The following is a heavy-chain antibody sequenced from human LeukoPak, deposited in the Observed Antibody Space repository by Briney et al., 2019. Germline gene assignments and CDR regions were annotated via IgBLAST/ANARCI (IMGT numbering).Heavy chain of an antibody. CDR3: ARDRAGIYDYGENYFDY. V-gene: IGHV1-18*01. D-gene: IGHD4-17*01. J-gene: IGHJ4*02. Sequence: ASVKVSCKASGYTFTSYGISWVRQAPGQGREWMGWISADNGNTNYAQKLQGRVTMTTDTSTSTAYMELRSLRSDDTAVYYCARDRAGIYDYGENYFDYWGQGTLVTVSS. CDR1: GYTFTSYG. CDR2: ISADNGNT.